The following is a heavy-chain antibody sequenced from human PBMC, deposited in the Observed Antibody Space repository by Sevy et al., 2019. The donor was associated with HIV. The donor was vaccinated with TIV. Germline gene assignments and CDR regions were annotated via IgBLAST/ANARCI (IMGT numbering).Heavy chain of an antibody. J-gene: IGHJ3*01. CDR2: ISFDGSDK. Sequence: GGSLRPSCAASGFDFSTYDMHWVRQAPGKGLEWVAFISFDGSDKWYVDSVKGRFTISRDNSKNTLYVQMNTLRDEDTAVYYCAKRERSYYDSSGNYDAFDVWGQGTSVTVSS. CDR1: GFDFSTYD. V-gene: IGHV3-33*03. CDR3: AKRERSYYDSSGNYDAFDV. D-gene: IGHD3-22*01.